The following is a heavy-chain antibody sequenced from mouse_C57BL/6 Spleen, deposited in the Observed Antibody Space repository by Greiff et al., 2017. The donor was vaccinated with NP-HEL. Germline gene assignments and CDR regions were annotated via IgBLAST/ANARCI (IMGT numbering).Heavy chain of an antibody. J-gene: IGHJ3*01. CDR1: GYTFTSYW. V-gene: IGHV1-55*01. Sequence: QVQLKQPGAELVKPGASVKMSCKASGYTFTSYWITWVKQRPGQGLEWIGDIYPGSGSTNYNEKFKSKATLTVDTSSSTAYMQLSSLTSEDSAVYYCARFGGTRAWFAYWGQGTLVTVSA. D-gene: IGHD1-1*02. CDR3: ARFGGTRAWFAY. CDR2: IYPGSGST.